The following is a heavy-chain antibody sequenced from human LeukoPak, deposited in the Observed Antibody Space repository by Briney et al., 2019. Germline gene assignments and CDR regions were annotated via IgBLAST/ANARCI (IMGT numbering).Heavy chain of an antibody. V-gene: IGHV4-30-2*01. CDR2: IYHSGST. CDR1: GGSISSGGYY. CDR3: ARVSGYSSSWFTPGFDY. J-gene: IGHJ4*02. D-gene: IGHD6-13*01. Sequence: SETLSLTCTVSGGSISSGGYYWSWIRQPPGKGLEWIGYIYHSGSTYYNPSLKSRVTISVDRSKNQFSLKLSSVTAADTAVYYCARVSGYSSSWFTPGFDYWGQGTLVTVSS.